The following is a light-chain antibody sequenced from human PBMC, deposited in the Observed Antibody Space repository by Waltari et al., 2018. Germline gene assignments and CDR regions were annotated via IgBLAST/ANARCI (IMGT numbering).Light chain of an antibody. CDR3: MQARQTPWT. V-gene: IGKV2-28*01. J-gene: IGKJ1*01. Sequence: DIVMTQSPLSLSVTPGDPAYISCRSSQSLLHSSGNTFLDWYLQKPGQSPQLLIYLISNRASGVPDRFSGSGSGTDFTLKSSRVEAEDVGVYFCMQARQTPWTFGQGTKVEIK. CDR1: QSLLHSSGNTF. CDR2: LIS.